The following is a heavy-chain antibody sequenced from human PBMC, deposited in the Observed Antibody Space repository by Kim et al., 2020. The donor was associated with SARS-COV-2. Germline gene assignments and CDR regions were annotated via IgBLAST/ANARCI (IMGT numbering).Heavy chain of an antibody. V-gene: IGHV3-33*05. CDR1: GFTFSSYG. D-gene: IGHD6-13*01. Sequence: GGSLRLSCAASGFTFSSYGMHWVRQAPGKGLEWVAVISYDGSNKYYADSVKGRFTISRDNSKNTLYLQMNSLRAEDTAVYYCARDRGSSREALRLSNWFDPWGQGTLVTVSS. CDR3: ARDRGSSREALRLSNWFDP. CDR2: ISYDGSNK. J-gene: IGHJ5*02.